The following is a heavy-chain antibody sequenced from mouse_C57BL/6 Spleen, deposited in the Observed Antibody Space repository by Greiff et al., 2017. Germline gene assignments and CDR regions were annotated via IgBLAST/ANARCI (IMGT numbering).Heavy chain of an antibody. J-gene: IGHJ4*01. CDR3: AREVYYGNYGYAMDY. CDR1: GYSITSGYY. V-gene: IGHV3-6*01. CDR2: ISYDGSN. Sequence: EVQVVESGPGLVKPSQSLSLTCSVTGYSITSGYYWNWIRQFPGNKLEWMGYISYDGSNNYNPSLKNRISITRDTSKNQFFLKLNSVTTEDTATYYCAREVYYGNYGYAMDYWGQGTSVTVSS. D-gene: IGHD2-1*01.